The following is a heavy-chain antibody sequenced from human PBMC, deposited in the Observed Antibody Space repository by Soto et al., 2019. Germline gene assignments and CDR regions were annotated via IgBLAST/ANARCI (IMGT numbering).Heavy chain of an antibody. Sequence: PGGSLRLSCAASGFTFSGYAMSWVRQAPGKGLEWVSVIRGDGATTYYADSVKGRFTISRDNSKNTVYLQMNSLRAEDTAVYYCARSRHGSGSYTHFYYGLDVWGQGTTVTVSS. D-gene: IGHD3-10*01. CDR1: GFTFSGYA. CDR3: ARSRHGSGSYTHFYYGLDV. J-gene: IGHJ6*02. CDR2: IRGDGATT. V-gene: IGHV3-23*01.